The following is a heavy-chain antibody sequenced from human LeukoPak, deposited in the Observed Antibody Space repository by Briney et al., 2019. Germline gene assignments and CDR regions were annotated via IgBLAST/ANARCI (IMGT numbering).Heavy chain of an antibody. J-gene: IGHJ4*02. Sequence: GASLQISCKGSGYIFTRYWSGWVRQLPGKGLEWMGIIYPGDSATRYSPSFQGQVTISADNSISTAYLQWSSLKASDTAMYYCARRGAGLDYWGQGTLVTVSS. V-gene: IGHV5-51*01. CDR2: IYPGDSAT. D-gene: IGHD3-16*01. CDR3: ARRGAGLDY. CDR1: GYIFTRYW.